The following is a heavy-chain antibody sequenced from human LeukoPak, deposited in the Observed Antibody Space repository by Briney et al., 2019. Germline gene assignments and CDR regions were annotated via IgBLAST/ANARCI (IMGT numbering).Heavy chain of an antibody. D-gene: IGHD3-10*01. J-gene: IGHJ5*02. V-gene: IGHV4-39*01. CDR3: ARQRSGHLLDESYCFDP. CDR1: GGSISSSSYY. CDR2: IYYSGST. Sequence: SETLSLTCTVSGGSISSSSYYWGWIRQPPGKGLEWIGSIYYSGSTYYNPSLKSRVTISVDTSKNQFSLRLSSVAAADTAVYYCARQRSGHLLDESYCFDPWGQGTLVTVSS.